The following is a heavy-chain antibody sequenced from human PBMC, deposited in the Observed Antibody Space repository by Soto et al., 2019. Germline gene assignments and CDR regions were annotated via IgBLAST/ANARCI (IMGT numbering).Heavy chain of an antibody. CDR1: GDSVSSNSAT. CDR3: ARDLRGAAAGRPYYGMDV. D-gene: IGHD6-13*01. CDR2: TYYRSKWYN. Sequence: QVHLQQSGPGLVTPSQTLSLTCAISGDSVSSNSATWNRIRQSPSRGLAWLGRTYYRSKWYNDYAVSVKSRITINPDTSQNQFSLQLNSVTPEDTAVYYCARDLRGAAAGRPYYGMDVWGQGTTVTVSS. J-gene: IGHJ6*02. V-gene: IGHV6-1*01.